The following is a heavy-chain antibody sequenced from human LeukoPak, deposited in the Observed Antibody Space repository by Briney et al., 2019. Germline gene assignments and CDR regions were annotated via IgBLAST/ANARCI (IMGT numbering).Heavy chain of an antibody. CDR2: IYHSGST. Sequence: PSETLSLTCTVSGGSISSSNWWSWVRQPPGKGLEWIGEIYHSGSTNYNPSLKSRVTISVDKSKNQFSLKLSSVTAADTAVYYCARGRGSGLVNYFDYWGQGTLVTVSS. CDR3: ARGRGSGLVNYFDY. V-gene: IGHV4-4*02. J-gene: IGHJ4*02. D-gene: IGHD3/OR15-3a*01. CDR1: GGSISSSNW.